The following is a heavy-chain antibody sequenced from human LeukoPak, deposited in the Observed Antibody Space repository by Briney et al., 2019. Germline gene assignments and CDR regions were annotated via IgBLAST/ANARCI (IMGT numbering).Heavy chain of an antibody. D-gene: IGHD3-22*01. V-gene: IGHV3-21*01. CDR2: ISSSSSYI. CDR3: VRDDDRPDNGLDY. J-gene: IGHJ4*02. CDR1: GFTFSSYS. Sequence: GGSLRLSCAASGFTFSSYSMNWVRQAPGKGLEWVSSISSSSSYIYYADSVKGRFTISRDNAKNSLYLQMNSLRAEDTAAYYCVRDDDRPDNGLDYWGQGTLVTVSS.